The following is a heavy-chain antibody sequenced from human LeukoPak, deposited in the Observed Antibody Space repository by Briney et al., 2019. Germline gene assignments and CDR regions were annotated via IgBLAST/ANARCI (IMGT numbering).Heavy chain of an antibody. Sequence: SETLSLTCTVSGGSISSGDYYWSWIRQPPGKGLEWIGYIYYSGSTYYHPSLKSRVTISVDTSKNQVPLKLSSVTAADTAVYYCARVGRHDYGDSGFDYWGQGTLVTVSS. D-gene: IGHD4-17*01. CDR1: GGSISSGDYY. V-gene: IGHV4-30-4*01. CDR3: ARVGRHDYGDSGFDY. J-gene: IGHJ4*02. CDR2: IYYSGST.